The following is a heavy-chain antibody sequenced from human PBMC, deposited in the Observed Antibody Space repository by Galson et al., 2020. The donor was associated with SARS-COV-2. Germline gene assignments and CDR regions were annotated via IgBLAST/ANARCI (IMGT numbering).Heavy chain of an antibody. CDR3: ARGTVVVPPSGDEYYAMDV. J-gene: IGHJ6*02. Sequence: SETLSLTCTVSGGSISSSSYYWGWIRQPPGKGLEWIGSIYYSGTTYYNPSLKSRVTISVDTSKNQFSLKLSSVTAADTAVYFCARGTVVVPPSGDEYYAMDVWGQGTTVTVSS. CDR2: IYYSGTT. CDR1: GGSISSSSYY. D-gene: IGHD2-2*01. V-gene: IGHV4-39*01.